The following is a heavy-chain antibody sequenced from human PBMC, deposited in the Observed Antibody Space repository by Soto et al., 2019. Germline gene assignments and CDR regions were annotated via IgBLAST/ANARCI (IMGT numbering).Heavy chain of an antibody. V-gene: IGHV4-59*01. CDR2: NYYSGTT. CDR3: VSEAYIVYVHAIDH. J-gene: IGHJ4*02. D-gene: IGHD2-15*01. Sequence: QVQLQESGPELVKPSETLSLTCAVSGVSISSYYWSWIRQPPGKGLEWIGYNYYSGTTNYNPSLKSRVTISVDTSKNQFFLRLTSATAAHTAVYYCVSEAYIVYVHAIDHWGPGTLVTVSS. CDR1: GVSISSYY.